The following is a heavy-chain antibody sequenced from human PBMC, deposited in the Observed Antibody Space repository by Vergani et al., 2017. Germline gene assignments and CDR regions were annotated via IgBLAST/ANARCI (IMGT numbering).Heavy chain of an antibody. CDR1: GFTFSSYS. D-gene: IGHD3-9*01. CDR2: ISSSSSYI. V-gene: IGHV3-21*01. Sequence: EVQLVESGGGLVKPGGSLRLSCAASGFTFSSYSMNWVRQAPGKGLEWVSSISSSSSYIYYADSVKGRFTISRDNAKNSLYLQMNSLRAEDTAVYYCAREGGDILTGYYQFDYWGQGTLVTVSS. J-gene: IGHJ4*02. CDR3: AREGGDILTGYYQFDY.